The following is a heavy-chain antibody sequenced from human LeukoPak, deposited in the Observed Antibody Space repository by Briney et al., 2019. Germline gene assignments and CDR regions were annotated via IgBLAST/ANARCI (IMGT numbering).Heavy chain of an antibody. V-gene: IGHV5-51*01. CDR1: AYSFTSDW. J-gene: IGHJ4*02. CDR2: IYPGDSDT. Sequence: GLSLNICSMGSAYSFTSDWIGWVRQMPGKGLERMGIIYPGDSDTRYSPTFQGQVTISADKSISTAYLQWSSLKASDTAMYYCARPLYYGGNSGYYFDYWGQGTLVTVSS. D-gene: IGHD4-23*01. CDR3: ARPLYYGGNSGYYFDY.